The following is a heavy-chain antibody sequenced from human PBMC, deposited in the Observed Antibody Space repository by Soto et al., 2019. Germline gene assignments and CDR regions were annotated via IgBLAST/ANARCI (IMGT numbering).Heavy chain of an antibody. CDR1: GFTFSSYA. J-gene: IGHJ4*02. V-gene: IGHV3-23*01. CDR3: AIVYDILTGYYNY. Sequence: GGSLRLSCAASGFTFSSYAMSWVRQAPGKGLEWVSAISGSGGSTYYADSVKGRFTISRDNSKNTLYLQMNSLRAEDTAVYYCAIVYDILTGYYNYWGQGTLVTAPQ. CDR2: ISGSGGST. D-gene: IGHD3-9*01.